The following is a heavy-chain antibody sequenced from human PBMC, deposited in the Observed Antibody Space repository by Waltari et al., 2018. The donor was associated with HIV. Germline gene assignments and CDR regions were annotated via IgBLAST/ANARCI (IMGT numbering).Heavy chain of an antibody. Sequence: QVQLQQSGPGLVKPSQTLSLTCAISGDSVSSNSAPWNWIRPSPLRGLEWLGRTYYRSKWYSDYAVSVKSRITINADTSKNQFSLQVNFVTPEDTAVYYCARSEYCSGGDCYSWFDPWGQGTLVTVSS. CDR1: GDSVSSNSAP. V-gene: IGHV6-1*01. CDR3: ARSEYCSGGDCYSWFDP. CDR2: TYYRSKWYS. J-gene: IGHJ5*02. D-gene: IGHD2-15*01.